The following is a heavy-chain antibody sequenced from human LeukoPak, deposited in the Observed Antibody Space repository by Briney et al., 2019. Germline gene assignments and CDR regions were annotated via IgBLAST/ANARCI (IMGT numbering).Heavy chain of an antibody. CDR2: ITGGSTT. CDR3: AKVIALDTSMGIFDY. J-gene: IGHJ4*02. D-gene: IGHD5-18*01. CDR1: GFTFSSYA. Sequence: GGSLRLSCAASGFTFSSYAMSWVRQAPGKGLEWVSAITGGSTTYYADSVKGRLSISRDNSKNALFLQMSSLRAEDTAVYYCAKVIALDTSMGIFDYWGQGTLVTVSS. V-gene: IGHV3-23*01.